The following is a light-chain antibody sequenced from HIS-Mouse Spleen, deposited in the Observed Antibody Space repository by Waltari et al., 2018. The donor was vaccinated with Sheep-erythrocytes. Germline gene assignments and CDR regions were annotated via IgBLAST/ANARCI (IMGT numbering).Light chain of an antibody. CDR2: GNS. CDR3: QSYDSSLSGSV. J-gene: IGLJ3*02. CDR1: SSNIGAGYD. V-gene: IGLV1-40*01. Sequence: QSVLTQPPSVSGAPGQRVTISCTGSSSNIGAGYDVHWYQQLPGTAPKLLIYGNSNRPCEVPDRFSGSKSGTSASLAITGLQAEDEADYYCQSYDSSLSGSVVGGGTKLTVL.